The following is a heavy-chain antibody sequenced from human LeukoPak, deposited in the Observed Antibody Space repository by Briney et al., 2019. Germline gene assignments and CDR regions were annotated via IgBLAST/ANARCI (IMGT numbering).Heavy chain of an antibody. CDR3: ARGCWDYGSGSYCGIDY. CDR1: GFTFSSYS. V-gene: IGHV3-21*03. CDR2: ISSSSSYI. D-gene: IGHD3-10*01. J-gene: IGHJ4*02. Sequence: GGSLRLSCAASGFTFSSYSMNWVRQAPGKGLEWVSSISSSSSYIYYADSVKGRFTISRDNAKNSLYLQMNSLRAEDTAVYYCARGCWDYGSGSYCGIDYWGQGTLVTVSS.